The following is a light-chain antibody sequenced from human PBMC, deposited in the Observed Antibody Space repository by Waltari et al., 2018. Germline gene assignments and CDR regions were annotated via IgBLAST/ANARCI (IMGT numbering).Light chain of an antibody. Sequence: DIVMTQTPLSLPVTLGQPASISCSSSQSLVHIDGNTYLNWLHQRPGQPPRLLLYEISKRVSGVPDRVSGSGAGTDFTLEITRVEPDDVGIYYCSQTSQFPLTFGQGTRVEIK. V-gene: IGKV2-24*01. CDR1: QSLVHIDGNTY. CDR3: SQTSQFPLT. J-gene: IGKJ1*01. CDR2: EIS.